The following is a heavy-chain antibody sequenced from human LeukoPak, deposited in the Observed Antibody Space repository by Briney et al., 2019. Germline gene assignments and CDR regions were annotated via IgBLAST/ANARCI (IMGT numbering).Heavy chain of an antibody. Sequence: AASVKVSCKASGYTFTGYYMHWVRQAPGQGLEWMGWINPNSGGTNYAQKFQGRVTMTRDTSISTAYVELSRLRSDDTAVYYCAREGRYSGYDSAYHYYGMDVWGQGTTVTVSS. CDR1: GYTFTGYY. V-gene: IGHV1-2*02. D-gene: IGHD5-12*01. J-gene: IGHJ6*02. CDR3: AREGRYSGYDSAYHYYGMDV. CDR2: INPNSGGT.